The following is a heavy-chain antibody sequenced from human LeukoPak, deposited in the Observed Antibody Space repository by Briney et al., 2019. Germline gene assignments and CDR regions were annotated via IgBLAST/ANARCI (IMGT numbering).Heavy chain of an antibody. Sequence: SQTLSLTCTVSGGSISSGGYYWSWIRQHPGKGLEWIGYIYYSGSTYYNPPLKSRVTVSVDTSKNQFSLKLSSVTAADTAVYYCARTFATIFGVVQYYFDYWGQGTLVTVSS. V-gene: IGHV4-31*03. D-gene: IGHD3-3*01. J-gene: IGHJ4*02. CDR2: IYYSGST. CDR3: ARTFATIFGVVQYYFDY. CDR1: GGSISSGGYY.